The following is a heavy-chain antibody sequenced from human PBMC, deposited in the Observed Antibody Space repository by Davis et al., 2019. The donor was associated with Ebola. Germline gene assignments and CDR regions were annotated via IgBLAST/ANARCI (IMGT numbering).Heavy chain of an antibody. J-gene: IGHJ4*02. Sequence: PGGSLRLSCGASGLTFSSYWMGWVRQAPGKGLEWVGNINQDGSEKYYVDSVKGRFTISRDNAKNSLFLQMNSLRAEDTAFYYCARGQLAFDYWGQGILVTVSS. CDR1: GLTFSSYW. D-gene: IGHD1-1*01. V-gene: IGHV3-7*03. CDR3: ARGQLAFDY. CDR2: INQDGSEK.